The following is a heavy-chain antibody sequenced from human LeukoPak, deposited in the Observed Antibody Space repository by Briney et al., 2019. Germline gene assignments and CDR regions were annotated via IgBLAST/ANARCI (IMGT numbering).Heavy chain of an antibody. J-gene: IGHJ4*02. Sequence: AGGSLRLACAASGFTSSSYAMHWVRQAPGKGLEWVAVISYDGSNKYYADSVKGRFTISRDNSKNTLYLQMNSLRAEDTAVYYCARDGVLLWFGELQGGSDYWGQGTLVTVSS. V-gene: IGHV3-30-3*01. D-gene: IGHD3-10*01. CDR3: ARDGVLLWFGELQGGSDY. CDR1: GFTSSSYA. CDR2: ISYDGSNK.